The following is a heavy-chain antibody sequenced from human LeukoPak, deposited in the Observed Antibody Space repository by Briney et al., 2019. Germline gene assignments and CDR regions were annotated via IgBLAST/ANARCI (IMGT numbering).Heavy chain of an antibody. CDR2: INPNSGGT. Sequence: ASVKVSCKASGYTFTSYGISWVRQAPGQGLEWMGWINPNSGGTNYAQKFQGRVTMTRDTSISTAYMELSRLRSDDTAVYYCARDIRVPAAIIGYYYYYYGVDVWGQGTTVTVSS. D-gene: IGHD2-2*02. CDR3: ARDIRVPAAIIGYYYYYYGVDV. CDR1: GYTFTSYG. V-gene: IGHV1-2*02. J-gene: IGHJ6*02.